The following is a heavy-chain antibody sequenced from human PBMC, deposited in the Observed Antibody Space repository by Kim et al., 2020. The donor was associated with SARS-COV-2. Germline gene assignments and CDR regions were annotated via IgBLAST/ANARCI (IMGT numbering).Heavy chain of an antibody. CDR2: YDPADAET. D-gene: IGHD3-9*01. Sequence: ASVTVSCKVSGYTLTELSIHWVRQAPGKGLEWMGGYDPADAETIYAQKFQGRVTMTEDTSTDTAYMELSSLRSDDTAVYYCVKNDILTGYYKYDAFDIWG. J-gene: IGHJ3*02. CDR3: VKNDILTGYYKYDAFDI. V-gene: IGHV1-24*01. CDR1: GYTLTELS.